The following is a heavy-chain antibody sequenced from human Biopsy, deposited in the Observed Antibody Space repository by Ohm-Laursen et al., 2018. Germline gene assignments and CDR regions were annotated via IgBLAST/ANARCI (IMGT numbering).Heavy chain of an antibody. Sequence: GSLRLSCTASGFTFSGFSMNWVRQAPGKGLEWVSSISASGNHIYYTDSVKGRFTVSRDNGKNSVYLQMKSLRVEDTAVYYCARDGEAKYCKHGVCPSDFWGQGTLVTVSS. CDR3: ARDGEAKYCKHGVCPSDF. D-gene: IGHD2-8*01. J-gene: IGHJ4*02. CDR1: GFTFSGFS. V-gene: IGHV3-21*01. CDR2: ISASGNHI.